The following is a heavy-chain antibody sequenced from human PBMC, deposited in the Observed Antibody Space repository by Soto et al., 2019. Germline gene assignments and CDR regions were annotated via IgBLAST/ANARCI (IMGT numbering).Heavy chain of an antibody. CDR3: AKQYGSGERGSYGMDV. Sequence: QVQLVESGGGVVQPGRSLRLSCAASGFTFSSYGMHWVRQAPGKGLEWVAVISYDGSNKYYADSVKGRFTISRDNSKNTLYLQMNSLRAEDTAVYYCAKQYGSGERGSYGMDVWGQGTTVTVSS. J-gene: IGHJ6*02. D-gene: IGHD3-10*01. CDR2: ISYDGSNK. V-gene: IGHV3-30*18. CDR1: GFTFSSYG.